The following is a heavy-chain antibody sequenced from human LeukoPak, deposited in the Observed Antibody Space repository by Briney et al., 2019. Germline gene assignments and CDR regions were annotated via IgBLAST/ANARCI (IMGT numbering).Heavy chain of an antibody. J-gene: IGHJ5*02. CDR1: GFTFSSYA. V-gene: IGHV3-23*01. CDR3: AKVSYSSSSGWFDP. Sequence: GGSLRLSCAASGFTFSSYAMNWVRQAPGKGLEWVSAISGSGGSTYYADSVKGRFTISRDNSKNTLYLQMNSLRAEDTAVYYCAKVSYSSSSGWFDPWGQGTLVTVSS. D-gene: IGHD6-13*01. CDR2: ISGSGGST.